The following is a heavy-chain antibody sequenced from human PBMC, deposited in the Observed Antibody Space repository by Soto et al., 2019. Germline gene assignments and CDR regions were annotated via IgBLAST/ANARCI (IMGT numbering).Heavy chain of an antibody. CDR2: IIPMFGTA. Sequence: QVQRVQSGAEVKKPESSVKVSCKAPGGTFSTYAISWVRQAPGQGLEWMGGIIPMFGTANYAQRFQDRVTXTXHESTNTVYMELSSLRSEDTAVYFCASGIQLWLRRINNGYSGWGQGTLVTVSS. V-gene: IGHV1-69*05. CDR3: ASGIQLWLRRINNGYSG. CDR1: GGTFSTYA. D-gene: IGHD5-18*01. J-gene: IGHJ4*02.